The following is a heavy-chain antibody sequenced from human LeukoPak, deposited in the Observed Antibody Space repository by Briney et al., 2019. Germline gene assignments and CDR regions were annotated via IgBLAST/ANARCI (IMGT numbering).Heavy chain of an antibody. V-gene: IGHV3-48*03. Sequence: GGSLRLSCAASGFTFSSYEMNWVRQAPGKGLEWVSYISSSGSTKYYADSVKGRFTISRDNALNSLYLQMSSLRAEDTAVYYCATLRPRQQLVVDHWGQGTLVNVSS. CDR3: ATLRPRQQLVVDH. CDR1: GFTFSSYE. CDR2: ISSSGSTK. J-gene: IGHJ4*02. D-gene: IGHD6-13*01.